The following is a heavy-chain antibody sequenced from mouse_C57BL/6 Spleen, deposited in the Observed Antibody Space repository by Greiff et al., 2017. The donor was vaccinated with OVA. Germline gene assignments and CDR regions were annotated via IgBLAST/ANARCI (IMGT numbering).Heavy chain of an antibody. D-gene: IGHD1-1*01. Sequence: QVQLQQSGPELVKPGASVKISCKASGYAFSSTWMNWVKQRPGKGLEWIGRIYPGDGDTKYNGKFKGKATLTADKSSSTAYMQLRSLTSEDSAVYFCGRVRDYYGSSYDAMDYWGQGTSVTVSS. CDR2: IYPGDGDT. CDR3: GRVRDYYGSSYDAMDY. J-gene: IGHJ4*01. CDR1: GYAFSSTW. V-gene: IGHV1-82*01.